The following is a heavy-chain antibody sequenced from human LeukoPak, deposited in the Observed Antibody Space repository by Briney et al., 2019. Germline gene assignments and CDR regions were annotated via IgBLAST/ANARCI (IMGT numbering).Heavy chain of an antibody. CDR3: ARTIDYYGAGSTRGYFAD. CDR2: ISDSGGSV. V-gene: IGHV3-23*01. CDR1: GFIFSSYA. D-gene: IGHD3-10*01. Sequence: GGSLRLSCAASGFIFSSYAMSWVRQAPGKGLEWVSGISDSGGSVYYADSVKGRLTISRDNSKNTVYLQMSGLRAEDTAVYYCARTIDYYGAGSTRGYFADWGQGTLVTVSS. J-gene: IGHJ4*02.